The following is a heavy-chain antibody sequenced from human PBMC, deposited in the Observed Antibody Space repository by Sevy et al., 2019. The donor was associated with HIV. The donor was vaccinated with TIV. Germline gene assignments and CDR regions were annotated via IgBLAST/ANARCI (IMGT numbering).Heavy chain of an antibody. CDR3: AGDSSGYYSGRFDP. V-gene: IGHV3-30*03. D-gene: IGHD3-22*01. CDR2: ISYDGSNK. J-gene: IGHJ5*02. CDR1: GFTFSSYG. Sequence: GGSLRLSCAASGFTFSSYGMHWVRQAPGKVLEWVAVISYDGSNKYSADSVKGRFTISRDNSKNTLYLQMISLRAEDTAVYYCAGDSSGYYSGRFDPWGQGTLVTVSS.